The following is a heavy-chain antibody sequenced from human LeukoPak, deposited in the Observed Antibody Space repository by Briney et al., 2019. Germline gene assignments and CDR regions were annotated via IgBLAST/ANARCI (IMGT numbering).Heavy chain of an antibody. Sequence: GASVKVSCKASGYTFTSYDINWVRQATGQGLVWMGWMNPNSGNTGYAQKFQGRVTITRNTSISTAYMELSSLRSEDTAVYYCARGVRFEEVEITIFGVVIEYYFDYWGQGTLVTVSS. D-gene: IGHD3-3*01. CDR2: MNPNSGNT. J-gene: IGHJ4*02. V-gene: IGHV1-8*03. CDR1: GYTFTSYD. CDR3: ARGVRFEEVEITIFGVVIEYYFDY.